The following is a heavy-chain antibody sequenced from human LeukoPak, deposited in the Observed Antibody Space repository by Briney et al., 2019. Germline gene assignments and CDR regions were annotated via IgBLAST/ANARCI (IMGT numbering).Heavy chain of an antibody. V-gene: IGHV1-69*13. CDR2: IIPIFGTA. CDR1: GGTFSSYA. J-gene: IGHJ4*02. Sequence: SVKVSCKASGGTFSSYAISWVRQAPGQGLEWMGGIIPIFGTANYAQKFQGRVTITADESTSTAYMELSSLRSEDTAVYYCAKYAPPTTVVTRFFDYWGQGTLVTVSS. CDR3: AKYAPPTTVVTRFFDY. D-gene: IGHD4-23*01.